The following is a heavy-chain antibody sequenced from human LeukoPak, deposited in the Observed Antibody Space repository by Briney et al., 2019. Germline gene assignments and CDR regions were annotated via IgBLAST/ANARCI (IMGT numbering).Heavy chain of an antibody. J-gene: IGHJ6*02. V-gene: IGHV3-21*01. Sequence: PGGSLRLSCAASGFTFSSYSMNWVRQAPGKGLEWVSSISSSSSYIYYADSVKGRFTISRGNAKISLYLQMNSLRAEDTAVYYCARGPTTLIYGMDVWGQGTTVTVSS. CDR3: ARGPTTLIYGMDV. CDR2: ISSSSSYI. CDR1: GFTFSSYS. D-gene: IGHD1-26*01.